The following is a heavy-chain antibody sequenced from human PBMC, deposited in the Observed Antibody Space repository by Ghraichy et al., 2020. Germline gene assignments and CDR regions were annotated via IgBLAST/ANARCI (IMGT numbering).Heavy chain of an antibody. CDR1: GFTFINYG. CDR3: ARLRGPKIPAAEDF. J-gene: IGHJ4*02. CDR2: ITGIGTNT. D-gene: IGHD6-13*01. V-gene: IGHV3-23*01. Sequence: LSLTCAASGFTFINYGMTSVRQAPVNGLKWVSTITGIGTNTYYADSVKGRFTISRDNSKNTLNLQINSLRSEDTAIYYCARLRGPKIPAAEDFWGQGTLVTVSS.